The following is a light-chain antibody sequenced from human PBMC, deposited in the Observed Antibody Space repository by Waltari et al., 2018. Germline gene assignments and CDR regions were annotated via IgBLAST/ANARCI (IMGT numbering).Light chain of an antibody. J-gene: IGLJ1*01. CDR1: SSDVGGFNY. Sequence: QSALTQPASVSGSPGQSITISCTGTSSDVGGFNYVSWYQQHPGKAPKLMIYDVTIRPSVVSNRFSGSKSGNTASLTISGLQAEDEADYYCSSYTDTSSYVFGTGTKVTVL. CDR2: DVT. V-gene: IGLV2-14*03. CDR3: SSYTDTSSYV.